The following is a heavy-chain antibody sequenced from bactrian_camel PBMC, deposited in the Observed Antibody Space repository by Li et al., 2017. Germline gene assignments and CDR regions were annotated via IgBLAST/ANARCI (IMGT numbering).Heavy chain of an antibody. D-gene: IGHD6*01. V-gene: IGHV3S53*01. CDR2: IDTDGVT. J-gene: IGHJ4*01. Sequence: HVQLVESGGGSVQSGGSLRLSCAPSGDAYSPYCMGWFRQAPGKEREEIASIDTDGVTTYADSVKGRFTISRDNAKNTLSLQMSSLKPEDTAMYHCAGDWGWMYGARCELGPYNYWGQGTQVTVS. CDR3: AGDWGWMYGARCELGPYNY. CDR1: GDAYSPYC.